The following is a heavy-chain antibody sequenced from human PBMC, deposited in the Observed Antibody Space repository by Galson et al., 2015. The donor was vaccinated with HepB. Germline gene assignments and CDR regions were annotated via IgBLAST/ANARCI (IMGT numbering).Heavy chain of an antibody. CDR2: INPNSGGT. D-gene: IGHD6-19*01. CDR1: GYTFTGYY. J-gene: IGHJ3*02. V-gene: IGHV1-2*02. Sequence: SVKVSCKASGYTFTGYYMHWVRQAPGQGLEWMRWINPNSGGTNYAQKFQGRVTMTRDTSISTAYMELSRLRSDDTAVYYCARGSIAVAGTGDAFDIWGQGTMVTVSS. CDR3: ARGSIAVAGTGDAFDI.